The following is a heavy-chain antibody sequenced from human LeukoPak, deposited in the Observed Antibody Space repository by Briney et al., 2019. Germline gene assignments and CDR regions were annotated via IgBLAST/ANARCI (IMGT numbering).Heavy chain of an antibody. D-gene: IGHD3-16*02. CDR1: GFTFSSYS. Sequence: GGSLRLSCAASGFTFSSYSMNWVRQAPGKGLEWVSSISSSSSYIYYADLVKGRFTISRDNAKNSLYLQMNSLRAEDTAVYYCAGDHGDYDYVWGSYRDAFDIWGQGTMVTVSS. CDR3: AGDHGDYDYVWGSYRDAFDI. J-gene: IGHJ3*02. CDR2: ISSSSSYI. V-gene: IGHV3-21*01.